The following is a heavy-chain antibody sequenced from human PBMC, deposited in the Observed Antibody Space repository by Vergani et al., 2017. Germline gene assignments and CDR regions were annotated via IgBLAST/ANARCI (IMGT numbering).Heavy chain of an antibody. V-gene: IGHV4-39*01. CDR1: GDSISTSSYA. Sequence: QMQLQESGPGLVKPSETLSLSCTVSGDSISTSSYAWGWIRQPPGKTLEWIGTVFYGGRTSYNPSLKSRVTLSLDTSKKQISLPLTSLTAADTAVYYCARHISVVPPSSMTAFDYWGQGTLVTVSS. D-gene: IGHD2-21*01. CDR3: ARHISVVPPSSMTAFDY. J-gene: IGHJ4*02. CDR2: VFYGGRT.